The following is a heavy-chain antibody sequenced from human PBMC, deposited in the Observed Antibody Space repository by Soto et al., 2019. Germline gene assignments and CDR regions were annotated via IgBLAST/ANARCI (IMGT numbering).Heavy chain of an antibody. CDR2: ISSNGGST. Sequence: GGSLRLSCAASGFTFSSYAMHWVRQAPGKGLEYVSAISSNGGSTYYANSVKGRFTISRDNSKNTLYLQMGSLRAEDMAVYYCARGMQTGTTDFDYWGQATLVTVSS. CDR1: GFTFSSYA. D-gene: IGHD1-7*01. J-gene: IGHJ4*02. V-gene: IGHV3-64*01. CDR3: ARGMQTGTTDFDY.